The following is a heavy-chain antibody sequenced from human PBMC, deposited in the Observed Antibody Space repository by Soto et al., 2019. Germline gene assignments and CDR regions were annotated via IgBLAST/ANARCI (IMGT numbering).Heavy chain of an antibody. V-gene: IGHV3-30-3*01. CDR2: ISYDGSNK. Sequence: QVQLVESGGGVVQPGRSLRLSCAASGFTFSSYAMHWVRQAPGKGLEWVAVISYDGSNKYYADSVKGRFTISRDNSKNTLYLQMNSLRAEDTAVYYCARDALDYYYVMDVWGQGNTGTGSS. J-gene: IGHJ6*02. CDR3: ARDALDYYYVMDV. CDR1: GFTFSSYA.